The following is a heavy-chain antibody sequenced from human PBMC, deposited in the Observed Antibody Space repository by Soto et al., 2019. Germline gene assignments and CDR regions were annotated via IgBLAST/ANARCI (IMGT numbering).Heavy chain of an antibody. V-gene: IGHV4-34*01. J-gene: IGHJ4*02. CDR2: INHSGST. D-gene: IGHD6-19*01. CDR1: GGSFSGYY. Sequence: SETLSLTCAVYGGSFSGYYWSWIRQPPGKGLEWIGEINHSGSTNYNPSLKSRVTISVDTSKNQFSLKLSSVTAADTAVYYCARGNRGPAVAGTWIDYWGQGTLVTVSS. CDR3: ARGNRGPAVAGTWIDY.